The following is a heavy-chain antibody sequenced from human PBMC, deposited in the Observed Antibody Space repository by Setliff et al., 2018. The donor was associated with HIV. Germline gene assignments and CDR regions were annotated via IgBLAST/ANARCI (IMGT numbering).Heavy chain of an antibody. CDR2: IKENGDEK. V-gene: IGHV3-7*03. Sequence: GGSLRLSCAASGFTFSNYWMSWFRQAPGKGLEWVANIKENGDEKYYVDSVKGRFTISRDNAKNSLYLQMNSLRAEDTALYYCARGYDYVGPGDYWGQGTLVTVSS. CDR1: GFTFSNYW. D-gene: IGHD3-16*01. J-gene: IGHJ4*02. CDR3: ARGYDYVGPGDY.